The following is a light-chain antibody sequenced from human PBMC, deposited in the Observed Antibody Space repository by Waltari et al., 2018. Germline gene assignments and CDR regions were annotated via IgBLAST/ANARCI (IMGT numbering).Light chain of an antibody. CDR2: EDT. CDR3: CSYAGGTASIL. CDR1: SSAVGRHNL. Sequence: QSALTQPASVSGSPGQSLTISCTGTSSAVGRHNLVSWYQHHPGKAPKLMINEDTKRPSGVSNRFSGSKSGNTASLTISGLQAEDEADYYCCSYAGGTASILLGGGTKLTVL. V-gene: IGLV2-23*01. J-gene: IGLJ2*01.